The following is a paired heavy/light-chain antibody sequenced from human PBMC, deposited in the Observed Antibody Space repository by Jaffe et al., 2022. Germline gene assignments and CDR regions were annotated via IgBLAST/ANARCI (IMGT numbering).Light chain of an antibody. CDR3: QQYGNSPRT. J-gene: IGKJ1*01. V-gene: IGKV3-20*01. Sequence: EIVLTQSPGTLSLSPGERATLSCRASQSVSNYLTWYQQKPGQAPRPLIYDASTRATGIPDRFSGSGSGTDFTLTISRLEPEDFAVYYCQQYGNSPRTFGQGTKVEIK. CDR1: QSVSNY. CDR2: DAS.
Heavy chain of an antibody. Sequence: EVQLLDSGGGLVQPGGSLRLSCAASGFTFNTHTMSWVRQAPGKGLEWVSSIGGSDGYTYYADSVKGRFTISRDNSRDTLYLQMNSLRAEDTAVYYCAKDQCGAGRCRPVIYYFDNWGQGTLVTVSS. V-gene: IGHV3-23*01. CDR2: IGGSDGYT. CDR1: GFTFNTHT. D-gene: IGHD2-21*01. CDR3: AKDQCGAGRCRPVIYYFDN. J-gene: IGHJ4*02.